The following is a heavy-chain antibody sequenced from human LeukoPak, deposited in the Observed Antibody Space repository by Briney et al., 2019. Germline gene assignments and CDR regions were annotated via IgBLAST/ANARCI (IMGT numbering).Heavy chain of an antibody. CDR2: IKQDGSQK. Sequence: GGSLRLSCAASRFTLSSYWMSWVRQAPGKGLEWVANIKQDGSQKNYVDSVKGRFIISRDNAKNSLYLQMNSLRAEDTAVYYCARETPDSSGWDWGQGTLVTVSS. D-gene: IGHD6-19*01. CDR3: ARETPDSSGWD. V-gene: IGHV3-7*01. J-gene: IGHJ4*02. CDR1: RFTLSSYW.